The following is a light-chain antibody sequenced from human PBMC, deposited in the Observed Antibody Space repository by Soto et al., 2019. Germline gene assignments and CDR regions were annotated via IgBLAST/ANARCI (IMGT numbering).Light chain of an antibody. CDR3: QQRRNWPLYT. CDR1: QSVSNY. J-gene: IGKJ2*01. CDR2: DAS. Sequence: EIVLTQSPATLSLSPGERATLSCRASQSVSNYLAWYQQKPGQAPRHLIYDASNRATGIPARFSGSGSGTDFTLTISSLEPEDFAIYYCQQRRNWPLYTFGQGTKLEIK. V-gene: IGKV3-11*01.